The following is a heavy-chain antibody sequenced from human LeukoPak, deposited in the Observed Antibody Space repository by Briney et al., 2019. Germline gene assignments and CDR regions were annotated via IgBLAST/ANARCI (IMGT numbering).Heavy chain of an antibody. D-gene: IGHD3-22*01. J-gene: IGHJ4*02. CDR2: ISYDGSNK. CDR3: AKAGGDSSGKTHDY. V-gene: IGHV3-30*18. CDR1: GFTFSSYG. Sequence: GRSLRLSCAASGFTFSSYGMHWVRQAPGKGLEWVAVISYDGSNKYYADSVKGRFTISRDNSKNTLYLQMNSLRAEDTAVYYCAKAGGDSSGKTHDYWGQGTLVTVSS.